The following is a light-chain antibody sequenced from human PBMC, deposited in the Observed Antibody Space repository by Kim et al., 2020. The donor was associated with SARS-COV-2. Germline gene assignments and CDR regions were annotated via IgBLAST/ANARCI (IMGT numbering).Light chain of an antibody. Sequence: SVSPGQTASITCSGDKLGDKYACWYQQKPGQSPVLVIYQDSKRPSGIPERLSGSNSGNTATLTISGTQAMDEADYYCQAWDSSTHVFGTGTKVTVL. J-gene: IGLJ1*01. CDR2: QDS. V-gene: IGLV3-1*01. CDR3: QAWDSSTHV. CDR1: KLGDKY.